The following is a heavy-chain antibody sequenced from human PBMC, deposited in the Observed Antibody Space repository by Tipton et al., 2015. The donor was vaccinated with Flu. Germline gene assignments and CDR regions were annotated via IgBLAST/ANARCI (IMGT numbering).Heavy chain of an antibody. J-gene: IGHJ5*02. D-gene: IGHD3-16*01. CDR2: VNWNGNSV. CDR3: ARFAGGP. CDR1: GFTFDEYS. V-gene: IGHV3-9*01. Sequence: SLRLSCAASGFTFDEYSMYWVRQLPGKGLEWVSSVNWNGNSVGYADSVKGRFTISRDNAKNSLYLQMNSLRVEDTAFYYCARFAGGPWGQGTLVTVSS.